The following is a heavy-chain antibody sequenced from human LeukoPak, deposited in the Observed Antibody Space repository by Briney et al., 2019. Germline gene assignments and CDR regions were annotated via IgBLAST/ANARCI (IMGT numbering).Heavy chain of an antibody. CDR1: GYTFTSYG. CDR3: ARDSPAPNEESYPLRYFDWLSYYYYYYMDV. J-gene: IGHJ6*03. CDR2: ISAYNGNT. V-gene: IGHV1-18*01. Sequence: GASVKVSCKASGYTFTSYGISWVRQAPGQGLEWMGWISAYNGNTNYAQKLQGRVTMTTDTSTSTAYMELRSLRSDDTAVYYCARDSPAPNEESYPLRYFDWLSYYYYYYMDVWGKGTTVTVSS. D-gene: IGHD3-9*01.